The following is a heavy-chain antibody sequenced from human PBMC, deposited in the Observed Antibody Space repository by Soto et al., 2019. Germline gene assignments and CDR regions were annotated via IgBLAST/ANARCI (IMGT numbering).Heavy chain of an antibody. J-gene: IGHJ3*02. D-gene: IGHD3-3*01. CDR3: AKDLSNFWSGYYVLAFDI. CDR2: ISGSGGST. Sequence: GGSLRLSCAASGFTFSSYAMSWVRQAPGKGLEWVSAISGSGGSTYYADSVKGRFTISRDNSKNTLYLQMNSLRAEDTAVYYCAKDLSNFWSGYYVLAFDIWGQGTMVTVSS. CDR1: GFTFSSYA. V-gene: IGHV3-23*01.